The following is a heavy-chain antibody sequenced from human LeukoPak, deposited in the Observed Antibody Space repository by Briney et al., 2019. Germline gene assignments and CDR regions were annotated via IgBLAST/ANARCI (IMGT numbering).Heavy chain of an antibody. J-gene: IGHJ4*02. D-gene: IGHD3-16*02. CDR3: ARTFGGVIVGDY. Sequence: ASVTVSFKASGYTFTGYYMHWVRQAPGQGLEWMGWINPNSGGTNYAQKFQGRVTMTRDTSISTAYMELSRLRSDDTAVYYCARTFGGVIVGDYWGQGTLVTVSS. CDR1: GYTFTGYY. CDR2: INPNSGGT. V-gene: IGHV1-2*02.